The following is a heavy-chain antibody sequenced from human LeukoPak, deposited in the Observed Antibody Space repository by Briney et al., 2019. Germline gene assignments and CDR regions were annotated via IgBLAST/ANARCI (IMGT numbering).Heavy chain of an antibody. V-gene: IGHV1-2*04. D-gene: IGHD5-24*01. CDR3: AREVEEIATIEGVFDYYYGMDV. Sequence: ASVKVSCRASGYTFTGYYMHWVRQAPGQGLEWMEWINPNSGGTNYAQKFQGWVTMTRDTSISTAYMELSRLRSDDTAVYYCAREVEEIATIEGVFDYYYGMDVWGQGTTVTVSS. CDR1: GYTFTGYY. CDR2: INPNSGGT. J-gene: IGHJ6*02.